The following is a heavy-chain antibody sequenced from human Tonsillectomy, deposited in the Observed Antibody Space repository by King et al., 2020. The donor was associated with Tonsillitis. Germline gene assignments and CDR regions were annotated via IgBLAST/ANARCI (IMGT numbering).Heavy chain of an antibody. CDR2: IIPILSST. J-gene: IGHJ6*02. Sequence: VQLVESGTAVTKPGSSVKVSCKISGDTFSSFDINWVRQTPGQGLEWMGRIIPILSSTTYAQNFQGRVTITADRATSTSYLDMSSLRSEATAIYYSTRGLFEYNWGTDRKARALAGFVWGQGTTVTVAS. CDR3: TRGLFEYNWGTDRKARALAGFV. CDR1: GDTFSSFD. V-gene: IGHV1-69*09. D-gene: IGHD3-16*02.